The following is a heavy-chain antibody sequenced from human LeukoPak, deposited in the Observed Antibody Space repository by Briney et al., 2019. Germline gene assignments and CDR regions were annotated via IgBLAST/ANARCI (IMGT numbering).Heavy chain of an antibody. CDR2: ISGSGEST. CDR1: RFTCSTYA. CDR3: ANFGYGEPDY. J-gene: IGHJ4*02. Sequence: GGSLTLSCEASRFTCSTYAMTWARQTRGKGLEWVSSISGSGESTYYTDSVKGRFTISRDNSKNTLYLEMNSLRVEGTAVYYCANFGYGEPDYWGQGTLVTVSS. D-gene: IGHD3-10*01. V-gene: IGHV3-23*01.